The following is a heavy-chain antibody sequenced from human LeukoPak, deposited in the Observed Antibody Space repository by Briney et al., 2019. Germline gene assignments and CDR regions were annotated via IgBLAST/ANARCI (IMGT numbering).Heavy chain of an antibody. Sequence: EASVKVSCKASGYTFTGYYMHWVRQAPGQGLEWMGWINPNSGGTNYAQKFQGWVTMTRDTSISTAYMELSRLRSDDTAVYYCARERIVAAAVLDAFDIWGQGTMVTVSS. V-gene: IGHV1-2*04. CDR2: INPNSGGT. CDR3: ARERIVAAAVLDAFDI. D-gene: IGHD6-13*01. J-gene: IGHJ3*02. CDR1: GYTFTGYY.